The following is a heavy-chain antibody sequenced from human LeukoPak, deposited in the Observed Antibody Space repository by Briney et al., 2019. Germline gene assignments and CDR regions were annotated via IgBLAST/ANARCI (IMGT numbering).Heavy chain of an antibody. CDR2: ISGSGGST. D-gene: IGHD3-22*01. J-gene: IGHJ4*02. CDR1: GFTFSSYG. Sequence: GGSLRLSCAASGFTFSSYGMSWVRQAPGKGLECVSAISGSGGSTYYADSVKGRFTISRDNSKNTLYLQMTSLRAEDTAVYYCARGGGYYYASSGLDYWGQGTLVTVSS. V-gene: IGHV3-23*01. CDR3: ARGGGYYYASSGLDY.